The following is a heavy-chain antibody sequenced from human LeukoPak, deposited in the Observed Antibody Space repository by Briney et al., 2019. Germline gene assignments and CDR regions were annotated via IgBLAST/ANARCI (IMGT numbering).Heavy chain of an antibody. D-gene: IGHD6-13*01. V-gene: IGHV4-34*01. CDR3: ARGGDSSSWYYFDY. CDR2: INHSGST. CDR1: GGSFSGYY. J-gene: IGHJ4*02. Sequence: PSETLSLTCAVYGGSFSGYYWSWIRQPPGKGLEWIGEINHSGSTNYNPSLKSRVTIPVDTSKNQFSLKLSSVTAADTAVYYCARGGDSSSWYYFDYWGQGTLVTVSS.